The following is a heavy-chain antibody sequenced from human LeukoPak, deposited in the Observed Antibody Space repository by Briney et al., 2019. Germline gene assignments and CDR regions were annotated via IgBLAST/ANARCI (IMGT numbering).Heavy chain of an antibody. J-gene: IGHJ5*02. CDR1: GGSISSYY. V-gene: IGHV4-59*01. CDR2: IYYSGST. CDR3: ARAGVTWELPT. Sequence: PSETLSLTCTVSGGSISSYYWSWIRQPPGKGLEWIGYIYYSGSTNYNPSLKSRVTISVDTSKNQFSLKLSSVTAADTAVYYCARAGVTWELPTWGQGTLVTVSS. D-gene: IGHD1-26*01.